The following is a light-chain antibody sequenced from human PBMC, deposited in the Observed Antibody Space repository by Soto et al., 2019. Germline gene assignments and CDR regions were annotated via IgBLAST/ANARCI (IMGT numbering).Light chain of an antibody. J-gene: IGKJ4*01. CDR1: QSVSSY. V-gene: IGKV3-11*01. Sequence: EIVLTQSPATLSLSPGEIATLSCRASQSVSSYLAWYQQKPGQAPRLLIYDASNRATGIPPRFSDSWSGTDFALTISILEPEVVAVYDCQQRSHLPFTFGGGPKVESK. CDR3: QQRSHLPFT. CDR2: DAS.